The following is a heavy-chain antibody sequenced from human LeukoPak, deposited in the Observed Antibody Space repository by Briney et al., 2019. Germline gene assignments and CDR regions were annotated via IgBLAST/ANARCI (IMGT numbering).Heavy chain of an antibody. CDR1: GFTFSSYA. Sequence: GGSLRLSCAASGFTFSSYAMSWVRQAPGKGLEWVSAISGSGDSTYSTDSVKGRFTISRDNSKNTLYLQMNSLRAEDTAVYYCAKDASYAREFDNSGFFIDWGQGTLVTVSS. V-gene: IGHV3-23*01. CDR2: ISGSGDST. D-gene: IGHD3-22*01. J-gene: IGHJ4*02. CDR3: AKDASYAREFDNSGFFID.